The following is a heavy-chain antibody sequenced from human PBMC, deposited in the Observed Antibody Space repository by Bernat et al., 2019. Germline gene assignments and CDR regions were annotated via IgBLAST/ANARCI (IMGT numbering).Heavy chain of an antibody. V-gene: IGHV3-73*01. CDR2: IRTKPNNYAT. J-gene: IGHJ4*02. D-gene: IGHD2-15*01. CDR1: GFTFSASA. Sequence: EVQLVESGGGLVKPGGSLRLSCAASGFTFSASAMHWVRQASGKGLEWIARIRTKPNNYATEYSASVKGRFSISRDDSKNTAYLQMNSLKTEDSAIYYCTAGYCSGGSCYIPYWGQGALITVSS. CDR3: TAGYCSGGSCYIPY.